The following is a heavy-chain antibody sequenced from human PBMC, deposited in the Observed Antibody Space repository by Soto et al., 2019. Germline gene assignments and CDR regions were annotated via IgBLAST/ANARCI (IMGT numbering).Heavy chain of an antibody. J-gene: IGHJ6*03. D-gene: IGHD2-2*01. CDR2: IIPILGIA. Sequence: ASVKVSCKATGGTFSSYTISWVRQAPGQGLEWMGRIIPILGIANYAQKFQGRVTITADKSTSTAYMELSSLRSEDTAVYYCARGVVPAAINEPWRRYYYMNVWAKGTTVTFSS. CDR1: GGTFSSYT. V-gene: IGHV1-69*02. CDR3: ARGVVPAAINEPWRRYYYMNV.